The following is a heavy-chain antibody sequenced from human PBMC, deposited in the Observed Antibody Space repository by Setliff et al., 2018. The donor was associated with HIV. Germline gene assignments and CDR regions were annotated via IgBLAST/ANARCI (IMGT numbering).Heavy chain of an antibody. D-gene: IGHD1-7*01. CDR2: MSGSGATT. CDR3: AKAVRLELTLSSFDF. V-gene: IGHV3-23*01. CDR1: GFIFNSYA. J-gene: IGHJ4*02. Sequence: ASGFIFNSYAMSWVRQAPGRGLEWVSIMSGSGATTNQADSVKGRFTISRDNSKNTLYLQMTSLRADDTAVYYCAKAVRLELTLSSFDFWGQGTLVTVSS.